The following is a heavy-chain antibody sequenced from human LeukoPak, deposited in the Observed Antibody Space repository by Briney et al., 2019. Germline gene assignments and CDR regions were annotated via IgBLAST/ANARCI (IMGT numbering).Heavy chain of an antibody. CDR1: GFTFSTYG. J-gene: IGHJ4*02. CDR3: AKDQGY. CDR2: ISFGGSNT. V-gene: IGHV3-30*18. Sequence: PGRSLRLSCAASGFTFSTYGMNWVRQAPGKGLEWVALISFGGSNTYYADSVKGRFTISRDNSKNTVYLQMNSLRAEDTAMYYCAKDQGYWGRGTLVTVSS.